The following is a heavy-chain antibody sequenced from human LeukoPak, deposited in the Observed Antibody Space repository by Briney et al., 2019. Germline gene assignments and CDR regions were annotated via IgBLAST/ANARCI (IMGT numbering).Heavy chain of an antibody. CDR2: IYYSGST. V-gene: IGHV4-39*07. CDR1: GGSISSSSYY. Sequence: SETLSLTCTVSGGSISSSSYYWGWIRQPPGKGLEWIGSIYYSGSTYYNPSLKSRVTISVDMSKNQFSLKLSSVTAADTAVYYCARNVFGELSSYDYWGQGTLVTVSS. CDR3: ARNVFGELSSYDY. J-gene: IGHJ4*02. D-gene: IGHD1-7*01.